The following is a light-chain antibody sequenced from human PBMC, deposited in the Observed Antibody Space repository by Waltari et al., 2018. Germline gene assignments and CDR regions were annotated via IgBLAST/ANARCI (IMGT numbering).Light chain of an antibody. CDR2: DVT. J-gene: IGLJ2*01. CDR1: SRDVGGYDY. V-gene: IGLV2-11*01. Sequence: QSALTQPRSVSGSPGRSVTISCTGTSRDVGGYDYVSWYQHHPGKAPKLIICDVTKRPSGVPDRFSGSKSGNTASLTISGLQAEDEADYYCCSYAGRYTHVVFGGGTKLTVL. CDR3: CSYAGRYTHVV.